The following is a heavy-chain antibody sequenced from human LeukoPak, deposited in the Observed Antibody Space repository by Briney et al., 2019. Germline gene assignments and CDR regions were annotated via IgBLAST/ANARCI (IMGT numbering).Heavy chain of an antibody. D-gene: IGHD6-19*01. V-gene: IGHV3-74*01. CDR3: ARAPDGWWALDY. Sequence: PGGSLRHSCAASGFTFSSYYMHWVPQAPGKGLVWVSRINTEGRSTTYADSVKGRFTSSSDNATNTVYLQINSLRDEDTAVYYCARAPDGWWALDYWGERALGAVSS. J-gene: IGHJ4*02. CDR2: INTEGRST. CDR1: GFTFSSYY.